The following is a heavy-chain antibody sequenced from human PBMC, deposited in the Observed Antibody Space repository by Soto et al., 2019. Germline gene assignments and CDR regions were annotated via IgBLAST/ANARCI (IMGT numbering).Heavy chain of an antibody. V-gene: IGHV3-30-3*01. Sequence: GGSLRLSCAASGFTFSSYAMHWVRQAPGKGLEWVAVISYDGSNKYYADSVKGRFTISRDNSKNTLYLQMNSLRAEDTAVYYCARNVVASKIYYYYYYGMDVWGQGTTVTVSS. D-gene: IGHD5-12*01. J-gene: IGHJ6*02. CDR3: ARNVVASKIYYYYYYGMDV. CDR2: ISYDGSNK. CDR1: GFTFSSYA.